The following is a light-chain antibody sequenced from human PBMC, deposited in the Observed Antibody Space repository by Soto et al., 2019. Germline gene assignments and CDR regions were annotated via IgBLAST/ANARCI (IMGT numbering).Light chain of an antibody. CDR3: QQRSNWYT. J-gene: IGKJ2*01. CDR1: QSVSSY. Sequence: EIVLTQSPATLSLSPGERATLSCRASQSVSSYLAWYQQKPGLAPRLLIYDASSRATGIPARFSGSGSGTDFTLTISSPEPEDFAVYYCQQRSNWYTFGQGTKLEIK. V-gene: IGKV3-11*01. CDR2: DAS.